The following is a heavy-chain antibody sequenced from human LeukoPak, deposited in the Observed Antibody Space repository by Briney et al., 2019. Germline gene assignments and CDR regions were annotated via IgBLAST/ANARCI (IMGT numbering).Heavy chain of an antibody. CDR2: IYYSGST. CDR1: GGSVSSGSYY. D-gene: IGHD1-26*01. J-gene: IGHJ4*02. V-gene: IGHV4-61*01. CDR3: ARDRKRVGAAYYFDY. Sequence: SETLSLTCTVSGGSVSSGSYYWSWLRQPPGKGLEWIGYIYYSGSTNYNPSLKSRVTISVDTSKNQFSLKLSSVTAADTAVYYCARDRKRVGAAYYFDYWGQGTLVTVSS.